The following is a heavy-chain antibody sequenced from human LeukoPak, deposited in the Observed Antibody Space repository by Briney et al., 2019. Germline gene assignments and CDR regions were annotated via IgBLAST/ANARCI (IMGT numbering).Heavy chain of an antibody. CDR2: ISTYNGNT. CDR1: AYTSPNYG. Sequence: ASVKVSFTASAYTSPNYGITWVRQAPGRGLEWMGWISTYNGNTQYAQKFQGRVTLTTDTPTKTVYMELRSLRSNDTAVYYCALPAKGAYFFYYMEVWGKGTTVTVSS. V-gene: IGHV1-18*01. J-gene: IGHJ6*03. D-gene: IGHD2-2*01. CDR3: ALPAKGAYFFYYMEV.